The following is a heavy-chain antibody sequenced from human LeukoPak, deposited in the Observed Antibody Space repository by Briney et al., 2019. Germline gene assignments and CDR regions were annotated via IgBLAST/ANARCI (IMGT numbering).Heavy chain of an antibody. V-gene: IGHV3-23*01. J-gene: IGHJ6*02. D-gene: IGHD4-17*01. CDR1: GFTFSSYA. Sequence: GGSLRLSCAASGFTFSSYAMSWVRQAPGKGLEWVSAISGSGGSTYYADSVKGRFTTSRDNSKNSLYLRMNSLRAEDTAVYYCAKAHEYGDDYYYYYYGIDLWGQGTTVTVSS. CDR3: AKAHEYGDDYYYYYYGIDL. CDR2: ISGSGGST.